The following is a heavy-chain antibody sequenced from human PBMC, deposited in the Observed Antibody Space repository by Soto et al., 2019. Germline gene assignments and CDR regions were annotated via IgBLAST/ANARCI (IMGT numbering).Heavy chain of an antibody. J-gene: IGHJ4*02. Sequence: EVQLVESGGDLMQPGGSLRLSCAASGFTVSSSFMTWVRQAPGKGLESVSVIYDGDKTFYADSVKGRFNISRDNSKNTVHLQMNTLRAEDTAIYFCARGIDDNGYYLESWGQGTLVTVSS. V-gene: IGHV3-53*01. CDR3: ARGIDDNGYYLES. CDR1: GFTVSSSF. D-gene: IGHD3-3*01. CDR2: IYDGDKT.